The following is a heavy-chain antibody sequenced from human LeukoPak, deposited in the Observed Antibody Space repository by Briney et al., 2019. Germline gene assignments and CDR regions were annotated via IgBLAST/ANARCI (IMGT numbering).Heavy chain of an antibody. V-gene: IGHV4-59*01. J-gene: IGHJ4*02. Sequence: PSETLSLTCTVSGGSISSYYWSWIRQPPGKGLEWIGYIHYSGSTNYNPSLKSRVIISVDTSKNQFSLKLSSVTAADTAVYYCARAAVDTAMDWKFDYWGQGTLVTVSS. CDR1: GGSISSYY. CDR3: ARAAVDTAMDWKFDY. CDR2: IHYSGST. D-gene: IGHD5-18*01.